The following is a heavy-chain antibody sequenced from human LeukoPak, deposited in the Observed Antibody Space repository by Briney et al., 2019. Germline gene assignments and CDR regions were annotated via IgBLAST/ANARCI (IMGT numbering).Heavy chain of an antibody. D-gene: IGHD2-2*01. J-gene: IGHJ5*02. Sequence: GGSLRLSCVASEFTFSRYWMHWVRQPPGEGLVWLSRINPDGRNTSYADSVKGRFTISRDNAKNTLYLQMNSLRAEDTAVYYCVRSYCDTTNCYGRFDPWGQGALVSVSS. CDR2: INPDGRNT. CDR3: VRSYCDTTNCYGRFDP. CDR1: EFTFSRYW. V-gene: IGHV3-74*01.